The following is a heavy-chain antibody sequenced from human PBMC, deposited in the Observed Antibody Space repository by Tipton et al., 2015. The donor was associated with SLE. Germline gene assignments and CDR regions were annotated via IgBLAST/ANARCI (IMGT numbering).Heavy chain of an antibody. CDR1: GYSIHNYY. CDR3: ARALWATADSGYFQH. J-gene: IGHJ1*01. D-gene: IGHD3-10*01. CDR2: INPNYGSI. Sequence: QSGPEVKKPGASVRVSCKASGYSIHNYYLNWVRQAPGQGLEWMGIINPNYGSITYAQNFQGRLTVTKDTSTSTVYMELSSLRSEDTAIYYCARALWATADSGYFQHWGQGTLVTVSS. V-gene: IGHV1-46*02.